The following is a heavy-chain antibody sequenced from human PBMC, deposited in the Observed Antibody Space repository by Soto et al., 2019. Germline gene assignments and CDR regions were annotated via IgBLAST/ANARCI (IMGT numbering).Heavy chain of an antibody. CDR2: ISSRSDI. CDR1: GFTFSTYS. J-gene: IGHJ6*02. Sequence: EVQLVESGGGLVKPGGSLRLSCVGSGFTFSTYSINWVRQAPGKGLEWVSSISSRSDIYYVDSVKGRFTISRDNAKKSVSLQMNRLRAEGTAVYYCAREYTPWPLAYGLDVWGQGTTVTVSS. CDR3: AREYTPWPLAYGLDV. V-gene: IGHV3-21*02. D-gene: IGHD2-15*01.